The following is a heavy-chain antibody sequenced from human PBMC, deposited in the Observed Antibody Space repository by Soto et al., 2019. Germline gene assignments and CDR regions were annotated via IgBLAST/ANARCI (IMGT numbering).Heavy chain of an antibody. CDR3: GAEYYGSGSTYGITPWTLAY. Sequence: GASVKVSCKASGYTFTSSAMQWVRQAPGQGLEWMGMINAGGGNTSYAQKFQGRVTMTRDRATSTAYMELSSLRAEDTAVYYCGAEYYGSGSTYGITPWTLAYWGQGSLVTGFS. CDR1: GYTFTSSA. D-gene: IGHD3-10*01. J-gene: IGHJ4*02. CDR2: INAGGGNT. V-gene: IGHV1-46*01.